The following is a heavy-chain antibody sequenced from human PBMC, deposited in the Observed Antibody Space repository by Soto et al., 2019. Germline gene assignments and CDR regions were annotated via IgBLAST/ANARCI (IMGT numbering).Heavy chain of an antibody. D-gene: IGHD3-9*01. CDR2: IYSGGST. CDR1: GFTVSSNY. Sequence: GSLRLSCAASGFTVSSNYMSWVRQAPGKGLEWVSVIYSGGSTYYADSVKGRFTISRDNAKNSLYLQMNSLRDEDTAVYYCARDRHDILTGYYFSKTDAFDIWGQGTMVTVSS. J-gene: IGHJ3*02. V-gene: IGHV3-66*01. CDR3: ARDRHDILTGYYFSKTDAFDI.